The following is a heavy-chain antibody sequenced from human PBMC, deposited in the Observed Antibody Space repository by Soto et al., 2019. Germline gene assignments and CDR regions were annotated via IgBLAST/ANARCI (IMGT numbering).Heavy chain of an antibody. CDR1: GGSISSSSYY. CDR2: IYYSGST. V-gene: IGHV4-39*07. CDR3: ARDPARHGEGY. Sequence: SETLSLTCTVSGGSISSSSYYWGWIRQPPGKGLEWIGSIYYSGSTYYNPSLKSRVTISVDTSKNQFSLKLSSVTAADTAVYYCARDPARHGEGYWGQGTLVTVS. D-gene: IGHD3-10*01. J-gene: IGHJ4*02.